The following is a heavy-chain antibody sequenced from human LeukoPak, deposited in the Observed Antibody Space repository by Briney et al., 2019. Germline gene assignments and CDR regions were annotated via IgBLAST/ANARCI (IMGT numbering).Heavy chain of an antibody. CDR1: GGSISSYY. CDR3: ARDPQYSSSSDAFDI. V-gene: IGHV4-59*01. CDR2: IYYSGST. J-gene: IGHJ3*02. Sequence: SETLSLTCTVSGGSISSYYWSWIRQPPGKGLEWIGYIYYSGSTNYNPSLMSRVTISVDTSKNQFSLKLSSVTAADTAVYFCARDPQYSSSSDAFDIWGQGTMVTVSS. D-gene: IGHD6-13*01.